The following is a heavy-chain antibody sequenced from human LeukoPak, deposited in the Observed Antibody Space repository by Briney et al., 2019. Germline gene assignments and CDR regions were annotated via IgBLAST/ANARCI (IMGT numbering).Heavy chain of an antibody. CDR1: GFTFSSYE. CDR3: ARESLIATDY. V-gene: IGHV3-48*03. CDR2: ISSSGSTI. Sequence: GGSLRLSCAASGFTFSSYEMNWVRQAPGKGLEWVSYISSSGSTIYYADSVKGRFTISRDNVKNSLYLQMNSLRAEDTAVYYCARESLIATDYWGQGTLVTVSS. J-gene: IGHJ4*02. D-gene: IGHD3-22*01.